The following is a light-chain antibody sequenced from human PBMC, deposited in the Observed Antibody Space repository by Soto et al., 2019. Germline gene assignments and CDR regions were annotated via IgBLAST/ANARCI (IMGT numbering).Light chain of an antibody. CDR2: DAS. CDR1: QGISSA. Sequence: AIQLTQSPSSLYASVGDRVILTCRASQGISSALAWYQQKPGKAPKLLIYDASSLESGVPSRFSGSGSGTDFTLTISSLQPEDFASYYCQQFNNYLVTFGQGTRLEIK. J-gene: IGKJ5*01. CDR3: QQFNNYLVT. V-gene: IGKV1D-13*01.